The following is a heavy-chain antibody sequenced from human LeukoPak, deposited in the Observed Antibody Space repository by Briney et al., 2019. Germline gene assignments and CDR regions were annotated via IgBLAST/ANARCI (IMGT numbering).Heavy chain of an antibody. CDR2: ISGSGGST. CDR3: AKGRSLDTIFPLDY. Sequence: GSLRLSCAASGFTFSSYAMSWVRQAPGKGLEWVSAISGSGGSTYYADSVKGRFTISRDNSKNTLYLQMNSLRAEDTAVYYCAKGRSLDTIFPLDYWGQGTLVTVSS. CDR1: GFTFSSYA. V-gene: IGHV3-23*01. J-gene: IGHJ4*02. D-gene: IGHD3-9*01.